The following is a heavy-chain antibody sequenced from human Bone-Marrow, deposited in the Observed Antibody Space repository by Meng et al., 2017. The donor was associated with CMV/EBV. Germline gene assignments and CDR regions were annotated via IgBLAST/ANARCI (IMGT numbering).Heavy chain of an antibody. Sequence: ASVKVSCKASGYTFTSYGISWVRQAPGQGLEWMGWISAYNGNTNYAQKLQGRVTMTTDTSTSTAYMELRSLRSDDTAVYYCARVSFNWNYEAIDYWGHGTLVTFSS. V-gene: IGHV1-18*01. J-gene: IGHJ4*01. CDR1: GYTFTSYG. CDR3: ARVSFNWNYEAIDY. CDR2: ISAYNGNT. D-gene: IGHD1-7*01.